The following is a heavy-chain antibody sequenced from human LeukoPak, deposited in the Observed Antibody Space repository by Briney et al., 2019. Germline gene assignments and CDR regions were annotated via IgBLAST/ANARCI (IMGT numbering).Heavy chain of an antibody. CDR1: GGSISSYY. V-gene: IGHV4-59*01. D-gene: IGHD3-10*01. CDR2: IYYSGST. Sequence: SETLSLTRTVSGGSISSYYWSWIRQPPGKGLEWIGYIYYSGSTNYNPSLKSRVTISVDTSKNQFSLKLSSVTAADTAVYYCARVSSARRTEGGPLLSYWGQGTLVTVSS. J-gene: IGHJ4*02. CDR3: ARVSSARRTEGGPLLSY.